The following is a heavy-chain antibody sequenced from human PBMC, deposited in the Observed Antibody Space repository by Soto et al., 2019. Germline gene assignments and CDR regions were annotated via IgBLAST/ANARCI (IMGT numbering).Heavy chain of an antibody. J-gene: IGHJ4*02. CDR3: ARGLAYDRPITVAEPFDS. Sequence: WTWIRQSPGRGLAWIGEISHRGSRHYNPALQSRVIISVDSSKTHISLKLSSVTAADSATYYCARGLAYDRPITVAEPFDSWGQGTLVTVSS. D-gene: IGHD6-19*01. V-gene: IGHV4-34*01. CDR2: ISHRGSR.